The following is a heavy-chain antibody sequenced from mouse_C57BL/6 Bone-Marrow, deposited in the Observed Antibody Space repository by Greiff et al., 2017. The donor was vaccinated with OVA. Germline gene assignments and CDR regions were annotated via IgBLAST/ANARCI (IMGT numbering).Heavy chain of an antibody. J-gene: IGHJ4*01. D-gene: IGHD2-4*01. V-gene: IGHV2-5*01. CDR3: AKSLYDYDEAMDY. CDR2: IWRGGST. CDR1: GFSLTSYG. Sequence: QVQLQQSGPGLVQPSQSLSITCTVSGFSLTSYGVHWVRQSPGKGLEWLGVIWRGGSTDYNAAFMSRLSITKDNSKSQVFFKMNSLQADDTAIYYCAKSLYDYDEAMDYWGQGTSVTVSS.